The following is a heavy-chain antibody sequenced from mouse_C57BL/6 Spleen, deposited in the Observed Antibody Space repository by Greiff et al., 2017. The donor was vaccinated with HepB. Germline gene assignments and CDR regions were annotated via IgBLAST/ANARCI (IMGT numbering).Heavy chain of an antibody. CDR3: AKEGLVTTVVADIDY. CDR2: IHPNSGST. D-gene: IGHD1-1*01. J-gene: IGHJ2*01. Sequence: VQLQQPGAELVKPGASVKLSCKASGYTFTSYWMHWVKQRPGQGLEWIGMIHPNSGSTNYNEKFKGKATLTVDKSSSTAYMQLSSLTSEDSAVYYCAKEGLVTTVVADIDYWGQGTTLTVSS. CDR1: GYTFTSYW. V-gene: IGHV1-64*01.